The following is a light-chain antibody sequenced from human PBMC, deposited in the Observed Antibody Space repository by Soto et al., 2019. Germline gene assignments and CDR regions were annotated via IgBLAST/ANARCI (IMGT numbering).Light chain of an antibody. CDR2: DVT. CDR3: CSYAGSSTFNWV. Sequence: QSALTQPASVSGSPGQSITISCTGTSSAVRRYNPVSWYQQHPGKAPKLMIYDVTKRPSGGSNRFSGSKSGNTASLTISGLQADEEADYYCCSYAGSSTFNWVFGGGTKLTVL. V-gene: IGLV2-23*02. J-gene: IGLJ3*02. CDR1: SSAVRRYNP.